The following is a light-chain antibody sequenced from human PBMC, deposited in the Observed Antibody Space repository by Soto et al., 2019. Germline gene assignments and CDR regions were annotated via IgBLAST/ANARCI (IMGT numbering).Light chain of an antibody. CDR3: QHYGSSPPLT. J-gene: IGKJ4*01. CDR2: GAS. V-gene: IGKV3-20*01. Sequence: EFVLTQSPGKLSLSPGERATLSCRASQSISSGFLAWYQQEPGQAPRLLIYGASHRGTGIPDRFSGSGSGTDFTLTISRLEPEDFAVYYCQHYGSSPPLTFGGGTKVEIK. CDR1: QSISSGF.